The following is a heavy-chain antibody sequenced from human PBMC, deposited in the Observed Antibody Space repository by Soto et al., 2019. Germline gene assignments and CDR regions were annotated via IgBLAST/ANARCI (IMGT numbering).Heavy chain of an antibody. V-gene: IGHV3-23*01. CDR3: AQNGGSGTFYAFDY. D-gene: IGHD3-10*01. Sequence: EVQLLESGGGLVQPGGSLRLSCAASGFTFSSYAMSWVRQAPGKRLAWVSAISTSGKSTYYSDSVKGRFTISRDNSKNTLYLHMHSLRAEDTAVYFCAQNGGSGTFYAFDYWGQGTLVTVSS. CDR2: ISTSGKST. CDR1: GFTFSSYA. J-gene: IGHJ4*02.